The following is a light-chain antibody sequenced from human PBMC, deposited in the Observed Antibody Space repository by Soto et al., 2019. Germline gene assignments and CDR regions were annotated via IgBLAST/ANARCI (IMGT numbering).Light chain of an antibody. CDR2: LGS. CDR3: MQGLQTRT. J-gene: IGKJ2*02. Sequence: DIVMTQSPLSLPVTPGEPASISCRSSQSLLHSNGYNYFDWYLQKPGQSPQLLIYLGSNRASGVPDRVSGSGSVTDFTLKISRVEAEDVGVYYCMQGLQTRTFGQGTKLEIK. CDR1: QSLLHSNGYNY. V-gene: IGKV2-28*01.